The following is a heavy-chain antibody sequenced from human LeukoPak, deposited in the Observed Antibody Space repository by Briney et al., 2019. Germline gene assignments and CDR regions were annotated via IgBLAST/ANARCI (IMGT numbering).Heavy chain of an antibody. CDR3: ARALGYCSSTSCRVYYYYMDV. D-gene: IGHD2-2*01. J-gene: IGHJ6*03. Sequence: GGSLRPSCAASGFTFDDYGMSWVRQAPGKGLEWVSGINWNGGSTGYADSVKGRFTISRDNAKNSLYLQMNSLRAEDTALYYCARALGYCSSTSCRVYYYYMDVWGKGTTVTVSS. V-gene: IGHV3-20*04. CDR1: GFTFDDYG. CDR2: INWNGGST.